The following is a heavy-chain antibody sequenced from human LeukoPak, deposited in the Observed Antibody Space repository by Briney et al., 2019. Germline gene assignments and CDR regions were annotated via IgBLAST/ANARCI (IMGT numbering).Heavy chain of an antibody. CDR3: ARHVTPQLCFDY. CDR1: GGSISSYY. Sequence: PSETLSLTCTVSGGSISSYYWSWIRRPPGKGLEWIGYIYYSGSTNYNPSLKSRVTVSVDTSKNQFSLKLSSVTAADTAVYYCARHVTPQLCFDYWGQGTLVTVSS. CDR2: IYYSGST. V-gene: IGHV4-59*08. D-gene: IGHD5-18*01. J-gene: IGHJ4*02.